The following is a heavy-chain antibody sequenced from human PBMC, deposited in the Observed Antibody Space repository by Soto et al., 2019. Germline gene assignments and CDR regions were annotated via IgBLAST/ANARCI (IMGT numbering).Heavy chain of an antibody. CDR1: RDTFNSYA. CDR3: AAGGKNGYIK. D-gene: IGHD5-12*01. V-gene: IGHV1-69*01. CDR2: IIPILGTT. J-gene: IGHJ4*02. Sequence: QVQLVQSGAEVREPGSSVTVSCKTSRDTFNSYAITWVRKAPGQGLEWMGGIIPILGTTKYAQKFRGRVTMTADESTSTAYMELSSLRFEDRAVYYCAAGGKNGYIKWGQGTQVTVSS.